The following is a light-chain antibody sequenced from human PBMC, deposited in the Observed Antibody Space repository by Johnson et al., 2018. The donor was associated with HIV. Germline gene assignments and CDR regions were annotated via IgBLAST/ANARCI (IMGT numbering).Light chain of an antibody. V-gene: IGLV1-51*02. CDR3: GTWDSSLSAGNV. CDR2: ENN. J-gene: IGLJ1*01. CDR1: TSNIGNNY. Sequence: QSALTQPPSVSAAPGQKVTVSCSGSTSNIGNNYVSWYQQLPGTAPKLLIYENNKRPSGIPDRFSGSKSGTSATLGITGLQTGDEADYYCGTWDSSLSAGNVFGTVTKVTVL.